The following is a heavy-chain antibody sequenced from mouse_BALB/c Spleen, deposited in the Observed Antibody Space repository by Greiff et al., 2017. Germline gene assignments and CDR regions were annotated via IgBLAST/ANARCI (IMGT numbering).Heavy chain of an antibody. CDR2: IWRGGST. J-gene: IGHJ2*01. V-gene: IGHV2-5-1*01. D-gene: IGHD2-3*01. Sequence: VQLQESGPSLVQPSQSLSITCTVSGFSLTSYGVHWVRQSPGKGLEWLGVIWRGGSTDYNAAFMSRLSITKDNSKSQVFFKMNSLQADDTAIYYCAKNDGYYPYYFDYWGQGTTLTVSS. CDR1: GFSLTSYG. CDR3: AKNDGYYPYYFDY.